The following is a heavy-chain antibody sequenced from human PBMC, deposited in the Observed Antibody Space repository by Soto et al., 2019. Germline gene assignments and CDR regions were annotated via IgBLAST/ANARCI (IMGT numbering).Heavy chain of an antibody. Sequence: GGCLKLSCASHRFSFANYWMSWVSQAPGRGLEWVARIKQDGGEKYYMDSVKGRFTISKDNAKNTLYLQMNSLRAEDTAVYYCARDTARGMVRIYYGMDVWGQGT. V-gene: IGHV3-7*01. D-gene: IGHD3-10*01. J-gene: IGHJ6*02. CDR1: RFSFANYW. CDR3: ARDTARGMVRIYYGMDV. CDR2: IKQDGGEK.